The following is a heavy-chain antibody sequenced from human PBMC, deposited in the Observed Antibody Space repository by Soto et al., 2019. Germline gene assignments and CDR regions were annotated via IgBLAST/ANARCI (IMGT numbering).Heavy chain of an antibody. CDR2: ISGSGGNT. J-gene: IGHJ6*02. CDR1: GFTFSSYA. V-gene: IGHV3-23*01. CDR3: PYCSSGSCYTSGYGMDV. Sequence: EVQLLESGGGLVQPGGSLRLSCAASGFTFSSYAMSWVRQAPGKGLEWVSGISGSGGNTYYADSVKGRFTISRDNSKNTMYLQMNSLRAEDTAVYYCPYCSSGSCYTSGYGMDVWGQGTTVTVSS. D-gene: IGHD2-15*01.